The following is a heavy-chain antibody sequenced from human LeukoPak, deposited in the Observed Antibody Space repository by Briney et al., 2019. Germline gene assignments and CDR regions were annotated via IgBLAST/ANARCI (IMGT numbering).Heavy chain of an antibody. J-gene: IGHJ4*02. CDR2: IYSGGNT. D-gene: IGHD2-15*01. CDR1: GFSVSSNY. Sequence: GGSLRLSCAASGFSVSSNYMNWVRQAPGKGLEWVSVIYSGGNTYYADSVKGRFTISRDSSKNTLYLHMNSLRAEDTAIYYCAREGGGYYFDCWGQGTLVTVSS. CDR3: AREGGGYYFDC. V-gene: IGHV3-53*01.